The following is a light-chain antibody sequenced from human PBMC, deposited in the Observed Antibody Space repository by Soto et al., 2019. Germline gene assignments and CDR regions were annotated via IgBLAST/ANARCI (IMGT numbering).Light chain of an antibody. CDR3: HQRYNWPHT. CDR1: HSVSKY. CDR2: EAS. V-gene: IGKV3-11*01. J-gene: IGKJ2*01. Sequence: ETVLTQSPATLSLSPGERATLSCRASHSVSKYLGWYHEKPGQPPRLVISEASNRATGVPARFSGSGSGTDFTLTISSLEPEDFAVYFCHQRYNWPHTFGHGTKLEI.